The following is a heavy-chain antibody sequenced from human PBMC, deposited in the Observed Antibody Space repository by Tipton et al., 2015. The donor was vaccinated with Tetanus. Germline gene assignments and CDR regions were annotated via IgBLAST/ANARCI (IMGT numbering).Heavy chain of an antibody. V-gene: IGHV5-51*01. J-gene: IGHJ4*02. Sequence: VQLVQSGGEVKKPGESLKISCKGSGYIFNNYWIGWVRQKPGKGLEWMGIIYPGDSDTRYSPSFQGQVTISVDTSINTAYLQWSSLKASDTSMFYCARAHCTDGVCNFDFWGQGALVTVAS. D-gene: IGHD2-8*01. CDR2: IYPGDSDT. CDR1: GYIFNNYW. CDR3: ARAHCTDGVCNFDF.